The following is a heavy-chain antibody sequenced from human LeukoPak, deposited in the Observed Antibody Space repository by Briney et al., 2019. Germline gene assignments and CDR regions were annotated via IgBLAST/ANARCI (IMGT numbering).Heavy chain of an antibody. Sequence: SETLSLTCTVSGGSISSSSYYWGWIRQPPGKGLEWIGSIYYSGSTYYNPSLKSRVTISVDTSKNQFSLKLSSVTAADTAVYYCARVVAAADIFDYWGQGTLVTVSS. J-gene: IGHJ4*02. D-gene: IGHD6-13*01. CDR1: GGSISSSSYY. CDR3: ARVVAAADIFDY. CDR2: IYYSGST. V-gene: IGHV4-39*07.